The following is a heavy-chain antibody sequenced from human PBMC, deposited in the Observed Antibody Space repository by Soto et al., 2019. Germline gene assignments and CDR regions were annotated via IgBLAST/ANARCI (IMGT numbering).Heavy chain of an antibody. V-gene: IGHV3-11*06. J-gene: IGHJ6*02. Sequence: QVQLVESGGDLVKPGGSLRLSCAASGFTYSDYYMSWIRQAPGKGLEWLSYISSTSSNTNYADSVKGRFTISRDNAKNSLSLQMNSLRAEDTAVYYCARNSGITMIGRDMDIWGQGTTVTVSS. CDR1: GFTYSDYY. CDR3: ARNSGITMIGRDMDI. D-gene: IGHD3-22*01. CDR2: ISSTSSNT.